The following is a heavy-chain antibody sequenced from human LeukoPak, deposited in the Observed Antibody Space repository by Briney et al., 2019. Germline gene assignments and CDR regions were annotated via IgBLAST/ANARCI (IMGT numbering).Heavy chain of an antibody. J-gene: IGHJ5*02. D-gene: IGHD4/OR15-4a*01. Sequence: SQTLSLTCAISGDSVSSNTAAWNWIRQSPSRGLEWLGRTYYRSKWFNEYALSVKSRITINADTSKNQFSLQLSSVTPEDTAVYYCARGVVGANYGFDPWGQGTLVTVSS. CDR2: TYYRSKWFN. V-gene: IGHV6-1*01. CDR3: ARGVVGANYGFDP. CDR1: GDSVSSNTAA.